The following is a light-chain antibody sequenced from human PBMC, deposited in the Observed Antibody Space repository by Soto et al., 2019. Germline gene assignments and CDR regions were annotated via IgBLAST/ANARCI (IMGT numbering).Light chain of an antibody. Sequence: EIVMTQSPATLSVSPGERATLSCRASQSVSSNLAWYQQKPGQAPRLLIYGASTRATGIPARFSGSGSGTDFTLTISSLQSEDSAVYYCQQYNNWPLTFGGGTKVEIK. CDR1: QSVSSN. V-gene: IGKV3-15*01. CDR3: QQYNNWPLT. J-gene: IGKJ4*01. CDR2: GAS.